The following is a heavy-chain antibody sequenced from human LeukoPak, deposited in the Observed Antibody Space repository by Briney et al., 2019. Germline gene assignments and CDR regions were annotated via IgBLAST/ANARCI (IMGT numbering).Heavy chain of an antibody. V-gene: IGHV3-21*01. D-gene: IGHD4-17*01. J-gene: IGHJ6*03. CDR3: ARGPTVNLSYYYYMDV. CDR1: GFTFSSYS. Sequence: PGGSLRLSCAASGFTFSSYSMNWVRQAPGKGLEWVSSISSSSSYIYYADSVKGRFTISRDNAKNSLYLQMNSLRAEDTAVYYCARGPTVNLSYYYYMDVWGKGTTVTVSS. CDR2: ISSSSSYI.